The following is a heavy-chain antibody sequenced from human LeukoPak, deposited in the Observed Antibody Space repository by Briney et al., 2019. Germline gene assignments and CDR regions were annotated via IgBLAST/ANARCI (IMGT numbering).Heavy chain of an antibody. Sequence: GGSLRLPCAASGFTFDDYGMSWVRQAPGKGLEWVSGINWNGGSTGYADSVKGRFTISRDNAKNSLYLQMNSLRAEDTALYHCARDFLSGSGSHDYWGQGTLVTVSS. CDR3: ARDFLSGSGSHDY. D-gene: IGHD3-22*01. CDR1: GFTFDDYG. CDR2: INWNGGST. J-gene: IGHJ4*02. V-gene: IGHV3-20*01.